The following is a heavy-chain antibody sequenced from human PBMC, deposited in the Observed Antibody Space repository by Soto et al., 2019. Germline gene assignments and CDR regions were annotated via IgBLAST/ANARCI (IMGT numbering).Heavy chain of an antibody. Sequence: PSETLSLTCTVSGGSISGYYWSWIRQPPGKGLEWIGEINHSGSTNYNPSLKSRVTISVDTSKNQFSLKLSSVTAADTAVYYCARGHRIAAAGKGPPYYYGMDVWGQGTTVTVSS. CDR1: GGSISGYY. V-gene: IGHV4-34*01. J-gene: IGHJ6*02. D-gene: IGHD6-13*01. CDR2: INHSGST. CDR3: ARGHRIAAAGKGPPYYYGMDV.